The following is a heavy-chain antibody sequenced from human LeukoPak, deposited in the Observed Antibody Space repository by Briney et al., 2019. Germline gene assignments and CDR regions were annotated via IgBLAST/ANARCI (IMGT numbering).Heavy chain of an antibody. CDR3: AKSLGVGGYTRYKGFDQ. V-gene: IGHV3-23*01. CDR1: GFTFGIYA. J-gene: IGHJ4*02. D-gene: IGHD3-16*02. CDR2: ISNSDGSS. Sequence: PGGSLRLSCAASGFTFGIYAVSWVRQAPGKGLEWVSSISNSDGSSHYADFVKGRFTISRDNSKNTLHLQMNSLRAEDTAVYYCAKSLGVGGYTRYKGFDQWGQGTLVTVSS.